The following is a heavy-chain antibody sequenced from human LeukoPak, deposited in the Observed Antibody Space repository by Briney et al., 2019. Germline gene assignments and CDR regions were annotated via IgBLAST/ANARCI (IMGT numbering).Heavy chain of an antibody. D-gene: IGHD5-24*01. CDR1: GGSMNSYY. Sequence: PSETLSLTCSVSGGSMNSYYWSWIRQPPGKGLEWIGYIYYSGSTNYNPSLKSRVTLSIDTSKKHFSLKLSSVTAADTALYFCARARDGYKLDYWGQGTLVTASS. V-gene: IGHV4-59*01. CDR3: ARARDGYKLDY. CDR2: IYYSGST. J-gene: IGHJ4*02.